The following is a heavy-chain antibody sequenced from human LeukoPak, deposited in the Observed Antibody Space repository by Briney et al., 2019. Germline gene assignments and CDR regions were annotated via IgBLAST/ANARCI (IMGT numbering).Heavy chain of an antibody. CDR3: AVLWFEGEIWFDP. J-gene: IGHJ5*02. CDR2: INHSGSS. Sequence: PSEILSLTCAVYGGSFSGYYWSWIRQPPGKGLEWIGEINHSGSSKYIPSLKSRVTISVDTSKNQFSLKLSSVTAADTAVYYCAVLWFEGEIWFDPWGQGTLVTVSS. CDR1: GGSFSGYY. D-gene: IGHD3-10*01. V-gene: IGHV4-34*01.